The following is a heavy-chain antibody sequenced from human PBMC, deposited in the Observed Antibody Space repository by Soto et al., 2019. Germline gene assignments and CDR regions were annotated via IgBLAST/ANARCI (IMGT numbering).Heavy chain of an antibody. CDR2: ISYSGST. CDR3: ARHYSGSSFDY. Sequence: SETLSLTCTVSGASISSYYWTWIRQPPGKGLEWIGYISYSGSTNYNPSLKSRVTISVDTSKNQFSLKLSSVTAADTAVYYCARHYSGSSFDYWGQGALVTXSS. CDR1: GASISSYY. D-gene: IGHD5-12*01. J-gene: IGHJ4*02. V-gene: IGHV4-59*08.